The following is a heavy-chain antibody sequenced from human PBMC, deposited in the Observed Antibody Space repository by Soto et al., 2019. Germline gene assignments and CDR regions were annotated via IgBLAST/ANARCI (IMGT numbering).Heavy chain of an antibody. Sequence: PSETLSLTCTVSGVSISSYFWSWIRQPPGKGLEWIGYIYYTGSTYYNPSLKSRVAISVDTSKNQFSLKLSSMTAADTAVCYCARVLTENWFDPWGQGTLVTVSS. J-gene: IGHJ5*02. CDR2: IYYTGST. V-gene: IGHV4-59*01. CDR1: GVSISSYF. CDR3: ARVLTENWFDP.